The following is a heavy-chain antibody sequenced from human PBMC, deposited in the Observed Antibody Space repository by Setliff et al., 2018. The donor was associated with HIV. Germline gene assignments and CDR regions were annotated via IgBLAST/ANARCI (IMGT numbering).Heavy chain of an antibody. CDR2: IYYSGST. J-gene: IGHJ4*02. CDR3: AREPRVRGTLDF. V-gene: IGHV4-61*01. CDR1: GGSVGSGSYY. Sequence: SETLSLTCSVSGGSVGSGSYYWSWIRQSPGKGLEWLGYIYYSGSTTYNPSLKSRVSISVDMSQNQFSLKVTSVTAADTAVYYCAREPRVRGTLDFWGQGTLVTVSS. D-gene: IGHD2-15*01.